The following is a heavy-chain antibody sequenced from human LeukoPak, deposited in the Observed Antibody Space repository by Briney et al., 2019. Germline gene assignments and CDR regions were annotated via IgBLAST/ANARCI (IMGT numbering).Heavy chain of an antibody. CDR3: ATLSGGPTGYFHH. CDR2: IYSAGST. V-gene: IGHV3-53*01. D-gene: IGHD3-16*01. Sequence: PGGSLRLSRAGSWFSVQNHYLSRVRPASGKGLEWVSVIYSAGSTCYADSVKGRFTISRDNSKNTLYLQMNSLRAEDTAVYYCATLSGGPTGYFHHWGQGTLVTVSS. CDR1: WFSVQNHY. J-gene: IGHJ1*01.